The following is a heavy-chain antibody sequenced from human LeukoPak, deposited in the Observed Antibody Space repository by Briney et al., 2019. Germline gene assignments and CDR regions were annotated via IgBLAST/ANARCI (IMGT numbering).Heavy chain of an antibody. J-gene: IGHJ6*03. Sequence: GASVKVSCKASGYSFTSYYMHWMRQAPGQGPEWMGIINPRGGSTDYAQKFQGRVTITTDKSTSTAYMELSSLRSEDTAVYYCARGLRDLRWFGEYTYMDVWGKGTTVTVSS. D-gene: IGHD3-10*01. CDR3: ARGLRDLRWFGEYTYMDV. V-gene: IGHV1-46*01. CDR2: INPRGGST. CDR1: GYSFTSYY.